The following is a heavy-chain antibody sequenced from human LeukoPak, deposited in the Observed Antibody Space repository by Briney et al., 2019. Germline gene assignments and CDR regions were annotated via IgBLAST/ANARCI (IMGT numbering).Heavy chain of an antibody. V-gene: IGHV3-23*01. CDR3: AKRGDYDVLTGYYVPDY. Sequence: GASLRLSCAASGFTFSNYAMSWVRQAPGKGLEWVSAILGSGGSTYYADSVKGRFTVSRDNSKSTLYLQMNSLRAEDTALYYCAKRGDYDVLTGYYVPDYWGQGTLVTVSS. D-gene: IGHD3-9*01. CDR1: GFTFSNYA. J-gene: IGHJ4*02. CDR2: ILGSGGST.